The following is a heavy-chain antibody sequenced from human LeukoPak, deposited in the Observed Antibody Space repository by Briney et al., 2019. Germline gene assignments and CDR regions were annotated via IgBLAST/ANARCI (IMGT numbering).Heavy chain of an antibody. CDR2: ISYDGSDK. J-gene: IGHJ4*02. D-gene: IGHD1/OR15-1a*01. CDR3: ARGRTGTFDY. V-gene: IGHV3-30*04. CDR1: GFTFSNYA. Sequence: GRSLRLSCAASGFTFSNYAMHWVRQAPGKGLEWVAVISYDGSDKYSADSVKGRFTISRDNSKNTLYLQMNSLRGEDTAVYYCARGRTGTFDYWGQGTLVTVSS.